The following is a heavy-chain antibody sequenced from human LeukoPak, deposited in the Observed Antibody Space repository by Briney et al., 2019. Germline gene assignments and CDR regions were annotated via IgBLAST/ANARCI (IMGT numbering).Heavy chain of an antibody. J-gene: IGHJ1*01. CDR1: GYTFTSYG. D-gene: IGHD6-19*01. V-gene: IGHV1-18*01. CDR2: ISAYNGNT. CDR3: AIEDAGNAVAVPLQH. Sequence: ASVKVSCTASGYTFTSYGISWVRQAPGQGLEWMGWISAYNGNTNYAQKLQGRVTMTTDTSTSTTYLELRSLRSDDTAVYCCAIEDAGNAVAVPLQHWGQGTPVTVSS.